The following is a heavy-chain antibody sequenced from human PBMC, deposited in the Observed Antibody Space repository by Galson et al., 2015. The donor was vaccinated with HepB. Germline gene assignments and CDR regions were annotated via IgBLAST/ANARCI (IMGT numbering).Heavy chain of an antibody. Sequence: SVKVSCKASGYTFTGYYMHWVRQAPGQGLEWMGRINPNSGGTSYAQKFQGRVTMTRHTSISTAYMELSRLRSDDTAVYYCARGYYDLWRGYYQGLSYWGQGTLVTVSS. CDR3: ARGYYDLWRGYYQGLSY. CDR1: GYTFTGYY. V-gene: IGHV1-2*06. D-gene: IGHD3-3*01. CDR2: INPNSGGT. J-gene: IGHJ4*02.